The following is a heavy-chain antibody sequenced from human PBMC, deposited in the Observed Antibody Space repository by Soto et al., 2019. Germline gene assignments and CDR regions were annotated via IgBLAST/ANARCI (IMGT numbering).Heavy chain of an antibody. CDR1: GFTCGYYW. Sequence: GGALRLSCGASGFTCGYYWVSGVRQAPGKGLEGLATIKWDASEKKYVDSVKGRFTMARDNAKNSVYLQMDRLRAEHPAVYQRARVSRYDSGAPVTLYPDFWGHGTLVTVSS. CDR3: ARVSRYDSGAPVTLYPDF. V-gene: IGHV3-7*01. CDR2: IKWDASEK. J-gene: IGHJ4*01. D-gene: IGHD3-10*01.